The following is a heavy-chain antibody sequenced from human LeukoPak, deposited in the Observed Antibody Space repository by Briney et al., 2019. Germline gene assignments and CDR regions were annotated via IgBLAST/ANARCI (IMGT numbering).Heavy chain of an antibody. V-gene: IGHV4-59*01. D-gene: IGHD1-7*01. Sequence: PSETLSLTCTDSGGSISSYCWSWIRQPPGKGLEWIGYIYYSGSTNYNPSLKSRVTISVDTSKNQFSLKLSSVTAADTAVYYCARYNWDYDHRFDYWGQGTLVTVSS. J-gene: IGHJ4*02. CDR3: ARYNWDYDHRFDY. CDR2: IYYSGST. CDR1: GGSISSYC.